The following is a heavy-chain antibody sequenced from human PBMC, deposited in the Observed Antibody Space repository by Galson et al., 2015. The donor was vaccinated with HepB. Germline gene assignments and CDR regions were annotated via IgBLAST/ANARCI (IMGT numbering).Heavy chain of an antibody. CDR2: ISSNGGST. J-gene: IGHJ4*02. Sequence: SLRLSCAASGFTFSSYAMHWVRQAPGKGLEYVSAISSNGGSTYYANSVKGRFTISRDNSKNTLYLQMGSLRAEDMAVYYCARAQLRSLEWLSYFDYWGQGTLVTVSS. D-gene: IGHD3-3*01. CDR3: ARAQLRSLEWLSYFDY. V-gene: IGHV3-64*01. CDR1: GFTFSSYA.